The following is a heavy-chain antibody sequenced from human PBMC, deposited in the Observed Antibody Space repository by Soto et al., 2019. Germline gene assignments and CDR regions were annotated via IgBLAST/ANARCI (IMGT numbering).Heavy chain of an antibody. J-gene: IGHJ1*01. V-gene: IGHV4-59*01. CDR1: GGSIRSYY. CDR3: ASSIAVSGTSRYFHH. D-gene: IGHD6-19*01. Sequence: QVQLQESGPGLVKPSETLSLTCTVSGGSIRSYYWSWIRQPPGKGLEWIGYIYYSGSTNYNPSLKSRVTISVDTSKNQFSLKLSSVTAADTAVYYCASSIAVSGTSRYFHHWGQGTLVTVSS. CDR2: IYYSGST.